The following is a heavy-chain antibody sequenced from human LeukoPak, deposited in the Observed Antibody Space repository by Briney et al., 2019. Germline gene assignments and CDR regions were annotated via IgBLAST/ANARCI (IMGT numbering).Heavy chain of an antibody. J-gene: IGHJ4*02. D-gene: IGHD6-13*01. Sequence: PGGSLRLCCAASGFTFSSYGMHWVRQAPGKGLEWVAVISYDGSNKYYADSVKGRFTISRDNSKNTLYLQMNSLRAEDTAVYYCAKPVGKYSSSWYSLGYWGQGTLVTVSS. CDR1: GFTFSSYG. V-gene: IGHV3-30*18. CDR3: AKPVGKYSSSWYSLGY. CDR2: ISYDGSNK.